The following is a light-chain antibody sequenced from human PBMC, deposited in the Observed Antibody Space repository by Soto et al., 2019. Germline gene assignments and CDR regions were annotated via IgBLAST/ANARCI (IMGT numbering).Light chain of an antibody. CDR2: GAL. Sequence: IVLTQSPGSLSFSPGERATLSCRASQTVSSRFLAWYQQKPGQAPRLLIYGALSRATGIPDRFSGSGSGKDFTLTISRLEPEDFALYYSPQYATSPLTFGGGTKVEIX. CDR3: PQYATSPLT. J-gene: IGKJ4*01. V-gene: IGKV3-20*01. CDR1: QTVSSRF.